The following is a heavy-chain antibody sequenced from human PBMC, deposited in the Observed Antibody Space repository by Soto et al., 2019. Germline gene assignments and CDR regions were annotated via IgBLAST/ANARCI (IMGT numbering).Heavy chain of an antibody. D-gene: IGHD2-2*01. J-gene: IGHJ5*02. CDR3: ARGGGVVVVPAANHRNWFDP. CDR1: GGSISSYY. CDR2: IYYSGST. V-gene: IGHV4-59*01. Sequence: SETLSLTCTVSGGSISSYYWSWIRQPPGQGLEWIGYIYYSGSTNYNPSLKSRVTISVDTSKDQFSLKLSSVTAADTAVYYCARGGGVVVVPAANHRNWFDPWGQGTLVTVS.